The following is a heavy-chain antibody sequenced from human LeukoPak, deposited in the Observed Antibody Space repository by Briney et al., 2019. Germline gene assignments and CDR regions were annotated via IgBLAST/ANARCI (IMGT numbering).Heavy chain of an antibody. V-gene: IGHV3-74*01. J-gene: IGHJ6*03. Sequence: GGSLRLSCAASGFTFSNYWMHWVRQAPGKGLVWVSRINSDGSSTSYADSVKGRFTISRDNAKNTLYLQMNSLRAEDTAVYYCARVSSGSYFGYYYYYYMDVWGKGTTVTVSS. CDR3: ARVSSGSYFGYYYYYYMDV. CDR1: GFTFSNYW. D-gene: IGHD1-26*01. CDR2: INSDGSST.